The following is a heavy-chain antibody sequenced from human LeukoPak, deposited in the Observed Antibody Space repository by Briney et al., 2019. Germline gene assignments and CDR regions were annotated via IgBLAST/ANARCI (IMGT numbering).Heavy chain of an antibody. V-gene: IGHV1-2*02. Sequence: ASVKVSSKASGYTFTGNYIHWVRQAPGQGLEWMGLINPNSGGTNYAQKFQGRVTLTKDTSITTGYMELSSLRSDDTAVYYCARDLSGSYDYWGQGTLVTVSS. CDR3: ARDLSGSYDY. J-gene: IGHJ4*02. CDR1: GYTFTGNY. CDR2: INPNSGGT. D-gene: IGHD1-26*01.